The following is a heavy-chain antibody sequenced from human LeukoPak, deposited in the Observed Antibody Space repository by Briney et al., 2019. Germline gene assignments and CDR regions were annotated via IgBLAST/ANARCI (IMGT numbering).Heavy chain of an antibody. V-gene: IGHV3-23*01. J-gene: IGHJ4*02. CDR1: GFTFSTYA. D-gene: IGHD6-13*01. CDR2: ISGSGAGT. CDR3: SNLYSSNY. Sequence: GRSLRLSCAASGFTFSTYAMTWVRQAPGRGLEWVSTISGSGAGTYYADSVRGRFTISRDNSKNTLYLQMNSLRAEDTAVYYCSNLYSSNYWGQGTLVTVSS.